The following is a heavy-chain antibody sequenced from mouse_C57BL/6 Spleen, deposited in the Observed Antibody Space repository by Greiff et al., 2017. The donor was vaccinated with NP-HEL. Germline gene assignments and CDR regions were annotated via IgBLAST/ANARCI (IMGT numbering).Heavy chain of an antibody. CDR1: GFNIKDYY. D-gene: IGHD1-1*01. Sequence: EVQLQQSGAELVKPGASVKLSCTASGFNIKDYYMHWVKQRTEQGLEWIGRIEPEDGETKYTPKFQGKATITANTSSNTAYLQLSSLTSEDTAVYYCATYYYDNSCSIDYWGQGTTLTVSS. J-gene: IGHJ2*01. CDR2: IEPEDGET. V-gene: IGHV14-2*01. CDR3: ATYYYDNSCSIDY.